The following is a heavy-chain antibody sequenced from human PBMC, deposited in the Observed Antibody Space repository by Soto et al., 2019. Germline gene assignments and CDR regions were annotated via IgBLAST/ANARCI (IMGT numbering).Heavy chain of an antibody. Sequence: GGSLRLSCAASGFTFSSYGMHWVRQAPGKGLEWVEVIWYDGSNKYYADSVKGRFTISRDNSKNTLYLQMNSLRAEDTAAYYCAREHCSGGSCYSFGGEAGWFDPWGQGTLVTVSS. D-gene: IGHD2-15*01. CDR3: AREHCSGGSCYSFGGEAGWFDP. J-gene: IGHJ5*02. CDR1: GFTFSSYG. CDR2: IWYDGSNK. V-gene: IGHV3-33*01.